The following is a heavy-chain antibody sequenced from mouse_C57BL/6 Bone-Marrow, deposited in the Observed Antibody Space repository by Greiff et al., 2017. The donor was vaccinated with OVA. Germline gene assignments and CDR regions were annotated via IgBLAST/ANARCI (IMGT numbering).Heavy chain of an antibody. CDR1: GYTFTSYG. CDR3: ARAQLAWFAY. CDR2: IDPRSGNT. V-gene: IGHV1-81*01. Sequence: VKLQESGAELARPGASVKLSCKASGYTFTSYGISWVKQRTGQGLEWIGEIDPRSGNTYYNEKFKGKATLTADKSSSTAYMELRSLTSEDSAVYFCARAQLAWFAYWGQGTLVTVSA. D-gene: IGHD4-1*02. J-gene: IGHJ3*01.